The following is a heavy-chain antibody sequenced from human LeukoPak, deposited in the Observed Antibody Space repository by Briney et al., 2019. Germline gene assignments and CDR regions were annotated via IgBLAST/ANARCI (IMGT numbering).Heavy chain of an antibody. CDR1: GGSISSYY. D-gene: IGHD4-17*01. V-gene: IGHV4-59*01. CDR2: IYYSGST. CDR3: AREETVTDAFDI. J-gene: IGHJ3*02. Sequence: SETLSLTCTVSGGSISSYYWSWIRQPPGKGLEWIGYIYYSGSTNYNPSLKSRVTISVDTSKNQFSLKLSSVTAADTAVYYCAREETVTDAFDIWGQGTMVPVSS.